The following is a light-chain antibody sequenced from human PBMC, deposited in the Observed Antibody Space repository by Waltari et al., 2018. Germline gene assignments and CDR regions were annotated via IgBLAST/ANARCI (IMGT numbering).Light chain of an antibody. V-gene: IGKV4-1*01. CDR1: QRVLSRSNNKNY. CDR2: WAS. CDR3: QHYYSTPLA. J-gene: IGKJ4*01. Sequence: DIVMTQSPDSLASSLRERATIHCRLSQRVLSRSNNKNYLAWYHRKQGQPPKLLIYWASTRESGVPDRFSGSGSGTDFTLTISSLQAEDVAVYYCQHYYSTPLAFGGGTKVEIK.